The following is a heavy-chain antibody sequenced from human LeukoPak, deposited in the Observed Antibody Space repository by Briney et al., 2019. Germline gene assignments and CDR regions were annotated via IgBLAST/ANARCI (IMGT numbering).Heavy chain of an antibody. D-gene: IGHD3-22*01. Sequence: QTGGSLRLSCAASGFTFDDYAMLWVRQAPGKGLEWVSGISWVSGSIGCADSVKGRFTISRDNAKNSLYLQMNSLRAEETALYYCAKDSRYGSSGVYFQLWGQGTLVTVSS. CDR3: AKDSRYGSSGVYFQL. J-gene: IGHJ1*01. CDR2: ISWVSGSI. V-gene: IGHV3-9*01. CDR1: GFTFDDYA.